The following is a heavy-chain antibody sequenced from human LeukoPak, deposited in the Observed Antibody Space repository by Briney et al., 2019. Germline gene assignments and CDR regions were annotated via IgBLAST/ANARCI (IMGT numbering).Heavy chain of an antibody. CDR2: ISAYNGNT. D-gene: IGHD6-19*01. J-gene: IGHJ4*02. CDR1: GDTFSDYY. V-gene: IGHV1-18*04. Sequence: AAVKDSCKTSGDTFSDYYIHWGRQAPGQGLEWMGWISAYNGNTNYAQKLQGRVTMTTATSTSTAYMELRSLRSDDTAVYYCARERSGWYVDYWGQGTLVTVSS. CDR3: ARERSGWYVDY.